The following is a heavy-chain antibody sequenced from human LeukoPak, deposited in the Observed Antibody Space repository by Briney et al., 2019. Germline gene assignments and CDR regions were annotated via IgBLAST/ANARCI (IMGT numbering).Heavy chain of an antibody. CDR2: IESDGSST. Sequence: GGSLRLSCAASGFTLNNYWMHWVRQAPGKGLVWVSRIESDGSSTTYADSVKGRFTISRDNARNALYLQMNSLRAEDTAVYYCARAAKTGDGYVQVGYWGQGTLVTVSS. CDR3: ARAAKTGDGYVQVGY. CDR1: GFTLNNYW. D-gene: IGHD5-24*01. J-gene: IGHJ4*02. V-gene: IGHV3-74*01.